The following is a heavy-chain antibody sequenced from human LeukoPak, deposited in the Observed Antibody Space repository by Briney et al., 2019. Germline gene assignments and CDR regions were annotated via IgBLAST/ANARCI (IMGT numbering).Heavy chain of an antibody. CDR3: ARGRSYDFWSGHYYMDV. D-gene: IGHD3-3*01. CDR1: GGSFSGYY. J-gene: IGHJ6*03. CDR2: INHSGST. V-gene: IGHV4-34*01. Sequence: SETLSLTCAVYGGSFSGYYWSWIRQPLGKGLEWIGGINHSGSTNYNPSLKSRVTISVDTSKNQFSLKLSSVTAADTAVYYCARGRSYDFWSGHYYMDVWGKGTTVTVSS.